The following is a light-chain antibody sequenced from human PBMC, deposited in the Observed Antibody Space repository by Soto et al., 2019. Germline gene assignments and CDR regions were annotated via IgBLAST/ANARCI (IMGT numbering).Light chain of an antibody. J-gene: IGKJ1*01. V-gene: IGKV3-11*01. CDR3: QQRSNWPPT. Sequence: EIVFTQSPATLSFSPGERATLSCRASQSVSSYLAWYQQKPGQAPRLLIYDASNRATGIPARFSGSGSGTDFTLTISSPEPEDFAVYYCQQRSNWPPTFGQGTKVDIK. CDR2: DAS. CDR1: QSVSSY.